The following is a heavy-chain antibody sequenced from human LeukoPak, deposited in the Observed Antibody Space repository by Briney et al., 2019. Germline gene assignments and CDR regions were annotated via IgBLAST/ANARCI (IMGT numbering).Heavy chain of an antibody. J-gene: IGHJ6*02. CDR3: ARRDTAMVVGFYYYYGMDA. Sequence: ASVKVSCKASGYTFASYGISWVRQAPGQGLEWMGWISAYNGNTNYAQKLQGRVTMTTDTSTSTAYMELRSLRSDDTAVYYCARRDTAMVVGFYYYYGMDAWGQGTTVTVSS. CDR2: ISAYNGNT. CDR1: GYTFASYG. D-gene: IGHD5-18*01. V-gene: IGHV1-18*01.